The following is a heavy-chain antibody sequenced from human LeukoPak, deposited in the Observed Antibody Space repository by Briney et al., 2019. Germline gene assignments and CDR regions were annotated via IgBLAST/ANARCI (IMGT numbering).Heavy chain of an antibody. D-gene: IGHD3-10*01. V-gene: IGHV1-8*03. CDR1: GYTFTSYD. CDR3: ARAPRITMVRGVIFFDY. J-gene: IGHJ4*02. Sequence: ASVKVSCKASGYTFTSYDINWVRQATGQGLEWMGWMNPNSGNTGYAQKFQGRVTITRNTSISTAYMELSSLRSEDTAVYYCARAPRITMVRGVIFFDYWGQGTLVTVSS. CDR2: MNPNSGNT.